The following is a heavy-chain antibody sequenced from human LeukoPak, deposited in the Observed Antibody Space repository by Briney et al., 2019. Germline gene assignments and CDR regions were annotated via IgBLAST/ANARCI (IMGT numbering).Heavy chain of an antibody. CDR2: IGKDGAAK. Sequence: GGSLRLSCAASGFTFSSYGIHWVRQAPGKGLEWVAVIGKDGAAKHYADSVKGRFTISRDNSKNTLYLQMNSLRAEDTAVYYCAKDKKYYYGSGSYTVPADYWGQGTLVTVSS. D-gene: IGHD3-10*01. J-gene: IGHJ4*02. CDR3: AKDKKYYYGSGSYTVPADY. V-gene: IGHV3-30*18. CDR1: GFTFSSYG.